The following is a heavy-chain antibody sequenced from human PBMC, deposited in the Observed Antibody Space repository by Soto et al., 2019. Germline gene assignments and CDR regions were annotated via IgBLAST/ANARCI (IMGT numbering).Heavy chain of an antibody. D-gene: IGHD2-15*01. V-gene: IGHV4-31*03. CDR2: SYYSGNA. CDR3: ARGDTHRNCYNMHG. Sequence: QVQLQESGPGLVKPSQSLSLTCTVSGGSIISSGFYWSWIRHRPGKGLEWIGYSYYSGNAYYNPSLKSRFIISVGTSKNQCALKLTSVTAADTGVYFCARGDTHRNCYNMHGWGHGKTVTVSS. CDR1: GGSIISSGFY. J-gene: IGHJ6*02.